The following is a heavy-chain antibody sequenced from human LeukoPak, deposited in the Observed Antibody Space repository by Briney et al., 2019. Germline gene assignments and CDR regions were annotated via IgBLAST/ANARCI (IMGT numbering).Heavy chain of an antibody. CDR2: INEDGSEK. CDR3: VRDRSRTTVTRFDS. D-gene: IGHD4-17*01. CDR1: RFSLSNFW. V-gene: IGHV3-7*01. J-gene: IGHJ4*02. Sequence: PGGSLRLSCVASRFSLSNFWMIWARQAPGKGLEWVANINEDGSEKNYVDSVKGRFTISRDNAKNSLYLQMNSLRAEDTAVYYCVRDRSRTTVTRFDSWGQGTLVTVSS.